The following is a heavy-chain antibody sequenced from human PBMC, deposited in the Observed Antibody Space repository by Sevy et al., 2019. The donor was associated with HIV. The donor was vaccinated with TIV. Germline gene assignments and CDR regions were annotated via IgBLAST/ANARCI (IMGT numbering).Heavy chain of an antibody. Sequence: GGSLRLSCIGSGFSFSYYGIHWVRQSPGKGLDWVALISHDGINEYYADSVKGRFTISRDNSKNTVYLKMNSLRNKDTAIDCGANAYSGGYAHSSLSALDVWGQGTTVTVSS. V-gene: IGHV3-30*18. CDR3: ANAYSGGYAHSSLSALDV. D-gene: IGHD2-8*01. J-gene: IGHJ6*02. CDR2: ISHDGINE. CDR1: GFSFSYYG.